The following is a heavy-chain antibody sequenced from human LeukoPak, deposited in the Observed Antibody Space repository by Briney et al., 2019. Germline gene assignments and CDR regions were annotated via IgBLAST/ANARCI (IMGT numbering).Heavy chain of an antibody. CDR2: MSILSGIT. CDR1: GFPFSGYS. D-gene: IGHD6-6*01. Sequence: GGSLRLSCAGSGFPFSGYSMNWVRQTPGKGLEWVSSMSILSGITYYAVSVKGRFTVSRDNAKNLLHLQMNSLRVEDTAIYYCAREFEYSTSGAGYWGQGTLVTVSS. V-gene: IGHV3-21*01. J-gene: IGHJ4*02. CDR3: AREFEYSTSGAGY.